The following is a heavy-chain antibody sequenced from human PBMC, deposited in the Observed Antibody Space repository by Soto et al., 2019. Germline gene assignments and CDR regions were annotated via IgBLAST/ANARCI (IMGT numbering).Heavy chain of an antibody. J-gene: IGHJ5*02. D-gene: IGHD1-26*01. Sequence: QVQLVQSGAELKRPGASVKISCKTSGYTFTRHVIHWVRQAPGQRFEWMGWINTATGVTKYSRRFQGRVTITRDTSASTTYLDLARLRSEDTAVYFCARGSSHYQVVFGWFDPWGQGTEVTVSS. CDR3: ARGSSHYQVVFGWFDP. CDR2: INTATGVT. CDR1: GYTFTRHV. V-gene: IGHV1-3*04.